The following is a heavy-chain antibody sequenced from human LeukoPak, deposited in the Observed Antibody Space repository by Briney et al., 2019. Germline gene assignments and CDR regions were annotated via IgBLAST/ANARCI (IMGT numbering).Heavy chain of an antibody. CDR1: GFTFSNFA. D-gene: IGHD3-22*01. V-gene: IGHV3-30-3*01. CDR3: ATHYYDSGGYYSPDY. J-gene: IGHJ4*02. CDR2: ISSDGSNK. Sequence: GGSLRLSCAASGFTFSNFAMHWVRQAPGKGLEWVALISSDGSNKYYVDSVKGRFTISRDNSKNTLYLQMNSLRAEDTALYYCATHYYDSGGYYSPDYWGQGTLVTVSS.